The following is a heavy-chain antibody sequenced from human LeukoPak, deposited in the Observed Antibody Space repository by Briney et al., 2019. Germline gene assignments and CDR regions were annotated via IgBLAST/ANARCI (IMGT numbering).Heavy chain of an antibody. V-gene: IGHV3-21*01. CDR1: GFTFSSYS. CDR3: ARDATYYYDSSGYLYYFDY. CDR2: ISSSSSYI. Sequence: GGSLRLSCAASGFTFSSYSMTWVRQAPGKGLEWVSSISSSSSYIYYADSVKGRFTISRDNAKNSLYLQMNSLRAEDTAVYYCARDATYYYDSSGYLYYFDYWGQGTLVTVSS. J-gene: IGHJ4*02. D-gene: IGHD3-22*01.